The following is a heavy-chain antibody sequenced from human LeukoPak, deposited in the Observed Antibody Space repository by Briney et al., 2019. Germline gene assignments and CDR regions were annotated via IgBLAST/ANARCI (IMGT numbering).Heavy chain of an antibody. CDR2: IIPIFGTA. Sequence: GASVKVSCKASGGTFSSYAISWARQAPGQGLEWMGGIIPIFGTANYAQKFQGRVTITADESTSTAYMELSSLRSEDTAVYYCARDYGGNSGWFDPWGQGTLVTVSS. CDR1: GGTFSSYA. J-gene: IGHJ5*02. V-gene: IGHV1-69*13. CDR3: ARDYGGNSGWFDP. D-gene: IGHD4-23*01.